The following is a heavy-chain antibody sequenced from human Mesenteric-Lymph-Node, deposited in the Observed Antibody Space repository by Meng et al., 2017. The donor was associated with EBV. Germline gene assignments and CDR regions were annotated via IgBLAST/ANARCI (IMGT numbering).Heavy chain of an antibody. V-gene: IGHV4-34*01. D-gene: IGHD4-17*01. Sequence: QVQRTKWGAGLLKPSGTLSLTCAVYGGSFSGYYGSWIRQPPGKGLEWIGEINHSGSTNYNPSLKSRVTISVDTSKNQFSLKLSSVTAADTAVYYCARGVYYGDYAFGYWGQGTLVTVSS. CDR2: INHSGST. CDR1: GGSFSGYY. CDR3: ARGVYYGDYAFGY. J-gene: IGHJ4*02.